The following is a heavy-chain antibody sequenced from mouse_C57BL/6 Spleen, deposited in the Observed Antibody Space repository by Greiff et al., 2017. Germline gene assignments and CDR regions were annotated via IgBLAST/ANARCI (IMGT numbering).Heavy chain of an antibody. CDR2: IYPGSGST. CDR1: GYTFTSYW. J-gene: IGHJ1*03. CDR3: AREEITTVVAPYWYFDV. Sequence: QVQLQQPGAELVKPGASVKMSCKASGYTFTSYWITWVKPRPGPGLEWIGDIYPGSGSTNYNEKFKSKATLTVDTPSSTAYMQRSSLTSEDSAVYYCAREEITTVVAPYWYFDVWGTGTTVTDSS. V-gene: IGHV1-55*01. D-gene: IGHD1-1*01.